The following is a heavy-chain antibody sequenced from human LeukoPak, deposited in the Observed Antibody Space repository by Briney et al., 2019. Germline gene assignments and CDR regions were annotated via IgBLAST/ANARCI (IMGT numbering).Heavy chain of an antibody. V-gene: IGHV3-11*01. CDR1: GFTFSDYY. CDR3: AKDPSSIVVVPADY. Sequence: GGSLRLSCAASGFTFSDYYMSWIRQAPGKGLEWVSYISSSGSTIYYADSVKGRFTISRDNSKNTLYLQMNSLRAEDTAVYYCAKDPSSIVVVPADYWGQGTLVTVSS. CDR2: ISSSGSTI. D-gene: IGHD2-2*01. J-gene: IGHJ4*02.